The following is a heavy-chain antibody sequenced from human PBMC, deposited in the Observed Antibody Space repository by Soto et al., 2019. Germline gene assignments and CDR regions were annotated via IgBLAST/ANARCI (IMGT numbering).Heavy chain of an antibody. V-gene: IGHV4-39*01. CDR1: GGSISSSSYY. Sequence: SETLSLTCTVSGGSISSSSYYWGWIRQPPGKGLEWIGSISYSGSTYYNPSLKSRVTISVDTSKNQFSLKLSSVTAADTAIYYCARANWYSEYWGQGTLVTVSS. CDR2: ISYSGST. J-gene: IGHJ4*02. CDR3: ARANWYSEY. D-gene: IGHD7-27*01.